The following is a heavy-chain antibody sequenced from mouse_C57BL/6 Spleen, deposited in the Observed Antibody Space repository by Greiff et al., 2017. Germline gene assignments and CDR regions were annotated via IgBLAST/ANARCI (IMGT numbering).Heavy chain of an antibody. D-gene: IGHD2-4*01. Sequence: QVQLQQSGAELVKPGASVKLSCKASGYTFTSYWMHWVKQRPGQGLEWIGMIHPNSGSTNYNEKFKSKATLTVDKSSSTAYMQLSSLTSEDSAVYYCARSRGYDYDEGDYYAMDYWGQGTSVTVSS. CDR3: ARSRGYDYDEGDYYAMDY. CDR2: IHPNSGST. CDR1: GYTFTSYW. V-gene: IGHV1-64*01. J-gene: IGHJ4*01.